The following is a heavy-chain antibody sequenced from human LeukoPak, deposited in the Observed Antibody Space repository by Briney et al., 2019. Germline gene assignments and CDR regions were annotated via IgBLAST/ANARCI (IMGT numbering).Heavy chain of an antibody. Sequence: GESLKISCQGYGYSFNSYWSGWVRQMPGKGLVWMGIIFPGDSDTKYSPSFQGRVTISVDKSLSTAYLQWTSLRASDTAIYYCARHGLGRCRGGRCFTSFHYYGMGVWGQGTTVTVSS. CDR1: GYSFNSYW. D-gene: IGHD2-15*01. V-gene: IGHV5-51*01. J-gene: IGHJ6*02. CDR2: IFPGDSDT. CDR3: ARHGLGRCRGGRCFTSFHYYGMGV.